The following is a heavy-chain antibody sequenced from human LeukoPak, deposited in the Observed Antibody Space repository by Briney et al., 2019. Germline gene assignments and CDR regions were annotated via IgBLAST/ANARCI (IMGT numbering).Heavy chain of an antibody. CDR3: AANGGGGYGGSFTNYYYYGMDV. CDR1: GGIFSSYA. CDR2: IIPILGIA. V-gene: IGHV1-69*04. Sequence: ASVKVSCKASGGIFSSYAISWVRQAPGQGLEWMGKIIPILGIANYAQKFQGRVTITADKSTSTAYMELSSLRSEDTAVYYCAANGGGGYGGSFTNYYYYGMDVWGQGTTVTVSS. J-gene: IGHJ6*02. D-gene: IGHD4-23*01.